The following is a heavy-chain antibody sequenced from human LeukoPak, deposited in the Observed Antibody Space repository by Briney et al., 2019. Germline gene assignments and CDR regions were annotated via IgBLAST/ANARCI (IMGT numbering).Heavy chain of an antibody. D-gene: IGHD6-19*01. CDR3: ASPYSSGWYWYFGL. CDR2: IYHSGST. CDR1: GGSISSSNW. V-gene: IGHV4-4*02. Sequence: PSETLSLTCAVSGGSISSSNWWSWVRQPPGKGLEWIGEIYHSGSTNYNPSPKSRVTISVDKSKNQFSLKLSSVTAADTAVYYCASPYSSGWYWYFGLWGRGTLVTVSS. J-gene: IGHJ2*01.